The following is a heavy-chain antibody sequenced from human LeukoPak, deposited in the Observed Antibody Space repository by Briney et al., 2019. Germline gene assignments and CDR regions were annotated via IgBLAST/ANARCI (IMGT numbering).Heavy chain of an antibody. Sequence: GGSLRLSCAASGFTFSSYAMSWVRQAPGKGLEWVANIKQDGSEKYYVDSVKGRFTISRDNAKNSLYLQMNSLRAEDTAVYYCARDYNWNYGDYSDCWGQGTLVTVSS. D-gene: IGHD1-7*01. CDR1: GFTFSSYA. CDR2: IKQDGSEK. V-gene: IGHV3-7*01. CDR3: ARDYNWNYGDYSDC. J-gene: IGHJ4*02.